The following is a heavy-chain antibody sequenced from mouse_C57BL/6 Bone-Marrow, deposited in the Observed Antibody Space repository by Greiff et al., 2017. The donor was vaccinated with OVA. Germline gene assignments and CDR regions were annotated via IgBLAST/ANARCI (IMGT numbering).Heavy chain of an antibody. Sequence: VQLKQSGAELARPGASVKMSCKASGYTFTSYTMHWVKQRPGQGLEWIGYINPSSGYTKYNQKFKDKATLTADKSSSTAYMQLSSLTSEDSAVYYWARWDDGYYGFDYWGQGTTLTGSS. CDR3: ARWDDGYYGFDY. CDR2: INPSSGYT. J-gene: IGHJ2*01. V-gene: IGHV1-4*01. CDR1: GYTFTSYT. D-gene: IGHD2-3*01.